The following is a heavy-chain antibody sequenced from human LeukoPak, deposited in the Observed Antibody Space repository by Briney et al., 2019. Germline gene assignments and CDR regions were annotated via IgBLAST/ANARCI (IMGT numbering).Heavy chain of an antibody. CDR3: ARYSSSWYGDAFDI. CDR2: TYYRSKLYN. J-gene: IGHJ3*02. CDR1: GDSFSSNSAA. Sequence: SQTLSLTCALSGDSFSSNSAAWNWLRQSPSRGLEWLGRTYYRSKLYNDYAVSVKSRITINPDTSKNQFSLQLNSVTPEDTAVYYCARYSSSWYGDAFDIWGQGTMVTVSS. D-gene: IGHD6-13*01. V-gene: IGHV6-1*01.